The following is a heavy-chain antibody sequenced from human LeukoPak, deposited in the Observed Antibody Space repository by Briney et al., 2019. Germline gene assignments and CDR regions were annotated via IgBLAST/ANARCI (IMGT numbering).Heavy chain of an antibody. V-gene: IGHV1-46*01. J-gene: IGHJ4*02. D-gene: IGHD3-10*01. CDR1: GYTFTSYY. CDR3: ARDAGSESYYKVCDY. Sequence: ASVKVSCKASGYTFTSYYMHWVRQAPGQGLEWMGIINPSGGSTGYAQKFQGRVTMTTDTSTSTAYMELRSLRSDDTAVYYCARDAGSESYYKVCDYWGQGTLVTVSS. CDR2: INPSGGST.